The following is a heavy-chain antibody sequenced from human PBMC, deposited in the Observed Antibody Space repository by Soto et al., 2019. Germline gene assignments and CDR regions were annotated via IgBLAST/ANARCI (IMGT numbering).Heavy chain of an antibody. V-gene: IGHV3-53*01. J-gene: IGHJ4*02. CDR1: EFSVSSNH. CDR3: ARVLNRAPTD. Sequence: GGSLRLSCEASEFSVSSNHMTWVRQAPGKGLEWVAILYAGGATYYAVSLNGRFTISRDNSKNTVDLQMNSLRADDTALYLCARVLNRAPTDWGQGTRVTVSS. CDR2: LYAGGAT.